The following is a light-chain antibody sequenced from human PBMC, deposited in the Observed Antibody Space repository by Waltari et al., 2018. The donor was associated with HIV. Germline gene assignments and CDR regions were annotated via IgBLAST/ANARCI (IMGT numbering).Light chain of an antibody. J-gene: IGKJ2*01. V-gene: IGKV1-39*01. CDR3: QQSYDMMYT. CDR1: ETITGY. Sequence: DIQMTQSPSSLSAPIGDRVPFTCRASETITGYLTWYQQKPGKAPKLLIYSASNLQSGVPSRFSGSASETEFTLTISNLQPEDFATYYCQQSYDMMYTFGQGTTLEMK. CDR2: SAS.